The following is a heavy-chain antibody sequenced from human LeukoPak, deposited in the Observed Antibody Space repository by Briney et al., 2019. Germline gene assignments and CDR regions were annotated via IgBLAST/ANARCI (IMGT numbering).Heavy chain of an antibody. D-gene: IGHD3/OR15-3a*01. CDR3: ATEDFREVAFDI. V-gene: IGHV3-43*01. Sequence: GGSLRLSCAASGFTFDDYTMHWVRQAPGKGLEWVSLISWDGGSTYYADSVKGRLTISRDNSQNTLYPQMNSLGAEDTAVYYCATEDFREVAFDIWGQGTVVAVSS. CDR1: GFTFDDYT. J-gene: IGHJ3*02. CDR2: ISWDGGST.